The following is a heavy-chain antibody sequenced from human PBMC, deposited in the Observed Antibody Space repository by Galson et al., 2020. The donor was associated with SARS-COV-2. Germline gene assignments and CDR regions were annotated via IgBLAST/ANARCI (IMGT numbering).Heavy chain of an antibody. CDR3: ARPRVGPADPQEYYFDY. V-gene: IGHV5-51*01. CDR2: IYPGDSDT. Sequence: GESLKISCKGSGYSFTSHWIGWVRQMPGKGLEWMGIIYPGDSDTRYSPSFEGQVTISADKSISTAYLQWSSLRASDTAMYYCARPRVGPADPQEYYFDYWGQGTLVSGSS. CDR1: GYSFTSHW. J-gene: IGHJ4*02.